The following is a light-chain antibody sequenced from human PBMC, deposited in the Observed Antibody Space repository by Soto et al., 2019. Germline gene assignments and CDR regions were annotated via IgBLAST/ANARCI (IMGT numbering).Light chain of an antibody. V-gene: IGKV3D-20*02. J-gene: IGKJ5*01. Sequence: EIVLTQSPGTLSLSPGERATLSCRASQSVSSSYLAWYQQNPGQAHRLLIYDTSSRATGIPDRFSGSGSGTDFTLTISSLEPEDFAVYYCQLSQQRSSWPPIAFGQGTRLEIK. CDR2: DTS. CDR1: QSVSSSY. CDR3: QLSQQRSSWPPIA.